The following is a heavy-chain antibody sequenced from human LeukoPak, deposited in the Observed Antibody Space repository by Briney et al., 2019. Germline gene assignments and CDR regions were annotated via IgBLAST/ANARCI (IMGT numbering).Heavy chain of an antibody. CDR1: SGSISGYY. CDR2: IHYSGRA. D-gene: IGHD3-16*01. V-gene: IGHV4-59*01. CDR3: VRFGVNYDMDV. Sequence: SETLSLTCSVSSGSISGYYWTWVRQPPGKGLEWIGQIHYSGRADYNPSLKSRITMSVDTSRNQISLKLSSVTAADTAIYYCVRFGVNYDMDVWGQGTTVTVFS. J-gene: IGHJ6*02.